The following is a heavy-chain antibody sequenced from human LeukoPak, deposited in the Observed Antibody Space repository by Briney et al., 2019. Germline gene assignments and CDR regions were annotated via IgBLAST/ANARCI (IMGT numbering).Heavy chain of an antibody. J-gene: IGHJ4*02. CDR1: GFTFSSYA. CDR3: AKEVPGPLWFGEYYIDY. D-gene: IGHD3-10*01. CDR2: ISYDGSNK. Sequence: GRSLRLSCAASGFTFSSYAMHWVRQAPGKGLEWVAVISYDGSNKYYADSVKGRFTISRDNSKNTLYLQMNSLRAEDTAVYYCAKEVPGPLWFGEYYIDYWGQGTLVTVSS. V-gene: IGHV3-30*01.